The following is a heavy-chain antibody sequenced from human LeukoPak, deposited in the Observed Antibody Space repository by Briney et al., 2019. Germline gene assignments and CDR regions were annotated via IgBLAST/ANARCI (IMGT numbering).Heavy chain of an antibody. Sequence: SETLSLTCAVSGGSISSGSYYWSWIRQPAGKGLEWIGRIYTGGSTNYNPSLKSRVTISVDTSKNQLSLKLSSVTAADTAVYYCARDEYSSSWYKDYYYYMDVWGKGTTVTVSS. CDR1: GGSISSGSYY. CDR2: IYTGGST. J-gene: IGHJ6*03. D-gene: IGHD6-13*01. CDR3: ARDEYSSSWYKDYYYYMDV. V-gene: IGHV4-61*02.